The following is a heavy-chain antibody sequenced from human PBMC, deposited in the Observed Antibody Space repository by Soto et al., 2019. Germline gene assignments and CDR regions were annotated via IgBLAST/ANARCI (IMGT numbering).Heavy chain of an antibody. Sequence: GASVKVSCKASGGTFSSYAITWVRQAPGHGLEWMGGIIPIFGTANYAQKFQGRVTITAAKSTSTAYMELSSLRCEDTAVYYCARASTRGLYCSGGSCYSAYYYGMAVWGQGTTVTVSS. CDR2: IIPIFGTA. CDR1: GGTFSSYA. J-gene: IGHJ6*02. D-gene: IGHD2-15*01. V-gene: IGHV1-69*06. CDR3: ARASTRGLYCSGGSCYSAYYYGMAV.